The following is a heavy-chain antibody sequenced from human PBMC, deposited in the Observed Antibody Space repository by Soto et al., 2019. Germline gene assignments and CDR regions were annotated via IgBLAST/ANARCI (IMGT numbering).Heavy chain of an antibody. V-gene: IGHV1-18*04. J-gene: IGHJ6*02. Sequence: GASVKVSCKASGYTFTSYGISWVRQAPGQGLEWMGWISAYNGNTNYAQKLQGRVTMTTDTSTSTAYMELRSLRSDDTAVYYCARDSWGSSSLGVLGSFYYYCGMDVWGQGTTVTVSS. CDR1: GYTFTSYG. CDR2: ISAYNGNT. CDR3: ARDSWGSSSLGVLGSFYYYCGMDV. D-gene: IGHD6-6*01.